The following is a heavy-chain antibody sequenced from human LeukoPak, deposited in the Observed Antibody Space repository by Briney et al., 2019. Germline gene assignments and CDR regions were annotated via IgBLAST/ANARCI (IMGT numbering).Heavy chain of an antibody. CDR1: GFAFSSYG. Sequence: GGSLRLSCAASGFAFSSYGMHWVRQAPGKGLEWVAFIRYDGSNKYYADSVKGRFTISRDNSKNTLYLQMNSLRAEDTAVYYCAKDLRIQLWGSYCGQGTLVTVSS. CDR2: IRYDGSNK. D-gene: IGHD5-18*01. CDR3: AKDLRIQLWGSY. V-gene: IGHV3-30*02. J-gene: IGHJ4*02.